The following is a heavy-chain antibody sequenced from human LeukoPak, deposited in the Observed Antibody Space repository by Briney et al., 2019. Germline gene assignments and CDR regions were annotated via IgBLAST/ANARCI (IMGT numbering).Heavy chain of an antibody. CDR3: AGGTAMVKETFDY. D-gene: IGHD5-18*01. J-gene: IGHJ4*02. V-gene: IGHV4-34*01. Sequence: SETLSLTCAVYGGSFSGYYWSWIRQPPGKGLEWIGEINHSGSTNYNPSLKSRVTISVDTSKNQFSLKLSSVTAADTAVYYCAGGTAMVKETFDYWGQGTLVTVSS. CDR1: GGSFSGYY. CDR2: INHSGST.